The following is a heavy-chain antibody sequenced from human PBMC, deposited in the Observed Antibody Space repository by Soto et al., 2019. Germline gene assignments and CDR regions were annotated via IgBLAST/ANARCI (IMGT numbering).Heavy chain of an antibody. CDR2: ISSSSDTI. Sequence: EVQLVESGGGLVQPGGSLRLSCAASGFTFSTYSMIWVRQAPGKGLEWLSYISSSSDTIYYADSVKGRFTVSRDDAKRSLYLQMNSLRDGETDVYYWVRTERFSSGGYWSTYWGQGTPVTVSS. J-gene: IGHJ1*01. V-gene: IGHV3-48*02. CDR3: VRTERFSSGGYWSTY. D-gene: IGHD6-19*01. CDR1: GFTFSTYS.